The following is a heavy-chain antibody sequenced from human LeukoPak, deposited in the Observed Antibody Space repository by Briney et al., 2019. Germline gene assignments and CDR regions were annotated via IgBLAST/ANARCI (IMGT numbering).Heavy chain of an antibody. CDR3: ARQLYDFWSGYYHQGNWFDP. CDR1: GFTFSDYY. Sequence: GGSLRLSCAASGFTFSDYYMSWIRQAPGKGLEWVSYISSSGSTTYYADSVKGRFTISRDNAKNSLYLQMNSLRAEDTALYYCARQLYDFWSGYYHQGNWFDPWGQGTLVTVSS. D-gene: IGHD3-3*01. V-gene: IGHV3-11*01. J-gene: IGHJ5*02. CDR2: ISSSGSTT.